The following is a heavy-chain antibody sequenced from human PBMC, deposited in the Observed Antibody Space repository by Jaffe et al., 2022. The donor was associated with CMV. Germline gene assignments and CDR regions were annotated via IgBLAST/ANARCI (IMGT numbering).Heavy chain of an antibody. D-gene: IGHD3-16*01. J-gene: IGHJ4*02. CDR1: GFTFSSYE. Sequence: EVQLVESGGGLVQPGGSLRLSCAASGFTFSSYEMNWVRQAPGKGLEWVSYISSSGSTIYYADSVKGRFTISRDNAKNSLYLQMNSLRAEDTAVYYCARVGDRGDSSYYFDYWGQGTLVTVSS. CDR2: ISSSGSTI. CDR3: ARVGDRGDSSYYFDY. V-gene: IGHV3-48*03.